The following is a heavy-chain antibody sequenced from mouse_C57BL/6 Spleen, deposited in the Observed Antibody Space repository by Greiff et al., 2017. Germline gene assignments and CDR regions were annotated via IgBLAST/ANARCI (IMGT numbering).Heavy chain of an antibody. V-gene: IGHV1-42*01. CDR2: INPSTGGT. CDR3: ARSDTTVVYFDY. D-gene: IGHD1-1*01. Sequence: VQLKESGPELVKPGASVKISCKASGYSFTGYYMNWVKQSPEKSLEWIGEINPSTGGTPYNKQFKAKATLTVDKSSSTAYMQLKSLTSEDSAVYYCARSDTTVVYFDYWGQGTTLTVSS. J-gene: IGHJ2*01. CDR1: GYSFTGYY.